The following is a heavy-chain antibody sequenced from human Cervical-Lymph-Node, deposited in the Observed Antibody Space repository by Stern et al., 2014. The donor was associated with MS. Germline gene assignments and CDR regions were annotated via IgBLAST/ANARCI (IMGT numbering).Heavy chain of an antibody. CDR1: GGPFSGIS. V-gene: IGHV4-34*01. CDR3: ARGWNMHV. CDR2: ISFSGNI. D-gene: IGHD1-1*01. Sequence: QVQLQQWGAGLLKPSETLSLTCAVYGGPFSGISWSWIRQTPGKGLEWIGEISFSGNITYNPSLKSRVTISADTSKNQFSLILNYVTAADTAVYYCARGWNMHVWGQGTTVTVSS. J-gene: IGHJ6*02.